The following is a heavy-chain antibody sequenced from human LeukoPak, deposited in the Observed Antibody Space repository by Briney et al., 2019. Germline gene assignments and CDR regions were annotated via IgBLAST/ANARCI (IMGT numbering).Heavy chain of an antibody. J-gene: IGHJ4*02. V-gene: IGHV1-2*02. D-gene: IGHD2-15*01. Sequence: ASVTVSCKASGYTSTGYYLHWIRQAPGQGLEWMGWVNSDSGGTKYTQRFQGRVTMTRDTSLSTAYMELTRLTSDDTAVYYCATNYAGSSHDFWGQGTLVTVSS. CDR1: GYTSTGYY. CDR2: VNSDSGGT. CDR3: ATNYAGSSHDF.